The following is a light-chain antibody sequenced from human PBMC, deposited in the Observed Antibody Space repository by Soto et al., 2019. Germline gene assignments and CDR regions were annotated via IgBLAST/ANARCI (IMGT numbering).Light chain of an antibody. CDR2: DAS. J-gene: IGKJ1*01. CDR1: QSVSSK. V-gene: IGKV3-15*01. CDR3: QQYNNWPWT. Sequence: IVMMPLPGNPSEAPGERGTLFCRASQSVSSKLVWYQRKPGQTPRLLIYDASTRATGMPARFSGSGSGTEFTLTISSPQSEDFAVYYCQQYNNWPWTFGQGT.